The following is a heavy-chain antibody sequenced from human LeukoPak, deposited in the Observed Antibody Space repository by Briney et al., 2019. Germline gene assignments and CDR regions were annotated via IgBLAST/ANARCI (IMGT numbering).Heavy chain of an antibody. J-gene: IGHJ4*02. D-gene: IGHD1-26*01. CDR2: ISAYNGNT. CDR1: GYTFTSYG. CDR3: ARDLDSVVVGATTGGY. V-gene: IGHV1-18*01. Sequence: GVSVKVSCKASGYTFTSYGISWVRQAPGQGLEWMGWISAYNGNTNYAQKLQGRVTMTTDTSTSTAYMELRSLRSDDTAVYYCARDLDSVVVGATTGGYWGQGTLVTVSS.